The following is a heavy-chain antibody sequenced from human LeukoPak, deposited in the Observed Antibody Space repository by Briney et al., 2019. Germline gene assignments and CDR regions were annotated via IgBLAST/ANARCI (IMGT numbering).Heavy chain of an antibody. CDR1: GFIVSSNY. J-gene: IGHJ4*02. CDR3: ASTHLGYCSSVSCQNDY. V-gene: IGHV3-53*01. CDR2: IYSGGST. D-gene: IGHD2-15*01. Sequence: GGSLRLSCAASGFIVSSNYMSWVRQAPGKGLEWVSVIYSGGSTYYADSVKGRFTISRDNSKNTLYLQMNSPRAEDTAVYYCASTHLGYCSSVSCQNDYWGQGTLVTVSS.